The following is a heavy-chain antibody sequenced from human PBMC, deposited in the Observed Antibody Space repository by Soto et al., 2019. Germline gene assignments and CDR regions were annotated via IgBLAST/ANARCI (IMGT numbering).Heavy chain of an antibody. CDR3: ARDSGGFWTQSYAFDI. Sequence: GALVKVSCKASGYTFTSYYMHWVRQAPGQGLEWMGIINPSGGSTTYAQKFQGRVTMTRDTSTSTVYMELSSLTSEDTAVYYCARDSGGFWTQSYAFDIWGQGTMVTVSS. CDR2: INPSGGST. J-gene: IGHJ3*02. D-gene: IGHD3-3*01. V-gene: IGHV1-46*01. CDR1: GYTFTSYY.